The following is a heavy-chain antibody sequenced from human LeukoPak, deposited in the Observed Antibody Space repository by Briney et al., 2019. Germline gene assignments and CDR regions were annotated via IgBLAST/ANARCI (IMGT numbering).Heavy chain of an antibody. CDR2: IKQDGSEK. J-gene: IGHJ4*02. D-gene: IGHD5-18*01. V-gene: IGHV3-7*03. CDR1: GFTFSSYW. CDR3: ARLRTAMVLYFDY. Sequence: GESLRLSCAASGFTFSSYWMSWVRQAPGKGLEWVANIKQDGSEKYYVDSVEGRFTISRDNAKNSLYLQMNSLRAEDTAVYYCARLRTAMVLYFDYWGQGTLVTVSS.